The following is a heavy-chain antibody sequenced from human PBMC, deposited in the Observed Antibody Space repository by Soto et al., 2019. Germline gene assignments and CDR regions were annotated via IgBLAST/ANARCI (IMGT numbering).Heavy chain of an antibody. Sequence: QITLKESRPTLVEPTQTLTLTCTFSGFSLSTSGVGVGWVRQPPGKALEWLALLYWDDDRRYNPSLNNRLTITEDTAKNQVVLTMTNMVSVDTRIYYCAHYTTRTYMYVWGTVTTVTVSS. D-gene: IGHD1-1*01. J-gene: IGHJ6*03. CDR2: LYWDDDR. CDR1: GFSLSTSGVG. V-gene: IGHV2-5*02. CDR3: AHYTTRTYMYV.